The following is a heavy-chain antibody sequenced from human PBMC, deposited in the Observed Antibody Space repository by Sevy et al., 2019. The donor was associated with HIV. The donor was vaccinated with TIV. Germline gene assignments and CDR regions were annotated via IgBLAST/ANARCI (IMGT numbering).Heavy chain of an antibody. V-gene: IGHV1-2*02. CDR3: ARVGCSGGNCYDY. Sequence: ASVKVSCKASGYTFTGYSMHWVRQAPGQGLEWMGWINPNSGGTNYAQTFQRRVTITRDTSISTAYMELSRLRSDDTAVYYCARVGCSGGNCYDYWGQGTLVTVSS. J-gene: IGHJ4*02. CDR2: INPNSGGT. D-gene: IGHD2-15*01. CDR1: GYTFTGYS.